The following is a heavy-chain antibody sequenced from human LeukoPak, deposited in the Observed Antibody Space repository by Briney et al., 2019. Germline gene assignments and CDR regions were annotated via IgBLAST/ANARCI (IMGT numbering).Heavy chain of an antibody. D-gene: IGHD2-15*01. J-gene: IGHJ5*02. Sequence: SVNVSCKASGYTFTSYDINWVRRASGQGLAWMGWMNPNSGNTASAQKFQGRVTMTTNTSISTAYMELTGLSSEDTAMYFCARKGLLGSGKPWFDPWGQGTLVTVSS. CDR2: MNPNSGNT. CDR3: ARKGLLGSGKPWFDP. CDR1: GYTFTSYD. V-gene: IGHV1-8*01.